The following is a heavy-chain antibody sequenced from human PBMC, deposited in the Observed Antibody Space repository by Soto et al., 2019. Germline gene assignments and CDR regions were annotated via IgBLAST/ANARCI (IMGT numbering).Heavy chain of an antibody. CDR2: ISAYNGNT. CDR1: AYTFTSFA. Sequence: QVQLVQSGAEVRKPGASVKVSCKASAYTFTSFAISWVRQAPGQGLEWMGWISAYNGNTNYAQKLQGRVTMTTDTSTSTAYMELRGLRSDDTAVYYCAGDRVDDIRWAYFAYWGQGTLVTVSS. CDR3: AGDRVDDIRWAYFAY. V-gene: IGHV1-18*01. D-gene: IGHD3-22*01. J-gene: IGHJ4*02.